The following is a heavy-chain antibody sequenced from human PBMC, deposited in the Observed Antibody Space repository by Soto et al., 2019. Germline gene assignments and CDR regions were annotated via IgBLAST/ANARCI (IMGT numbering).Heavy chain of an antibody. J-gene: IGHJ4*02. CDR1: GGSISSGGYY. D-gene: IGHD3-9*01. CDR2: IYYSGST. Sequence: PSETLSLTCTVSGGSISSGGYYWSWIRQHPGKGLEWIGYIYYSGSTYYNPSLKSRVTISVDTSKNQFSLKLSSVTAADTAVYYCARERGSYDILTGYEHVNFDYWGQGTLVTVSS. CDR3: ARERGSYDILTGYEHVNFDY. V-gene: IGHV4-31*03.